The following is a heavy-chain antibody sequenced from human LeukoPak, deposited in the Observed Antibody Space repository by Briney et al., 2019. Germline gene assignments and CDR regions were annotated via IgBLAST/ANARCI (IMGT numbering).Heavy chain of an antibody. CDR2: ISSHSTYI. J-gene: IGHJ4*02. Sequence: GGSLRLSCAASGFTFSSYGMSWVRQAPGKGLEWVSSISSHSTYIYYADSVKGRFTISRDKSKSTLSLQMNSLKLEDTAIYYCAKAATSGDDATHGDYWGQGTPVTVSS. CDR3: AKAATSGDDATHGDY. D-gene: IGHD4-17*01. CDR1: GFTFSSYG. V-gene: IGHV3-21*03.